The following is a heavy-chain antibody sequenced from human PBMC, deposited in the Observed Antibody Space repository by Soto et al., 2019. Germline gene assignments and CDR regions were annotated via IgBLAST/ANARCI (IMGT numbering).Heavy chain of an antibody. CDR2: INPSSGGT. D-gene: IGHD3-3*01. V-gene: IGHV1-2*04. J-gene: IGHJ4*02. CDR3: ARGPGDFWSGYFDY. Sequence: QVQLVQSGAEVKKPGASVKVSCKASGYTFTGYYMHWVRQAPGQGLEWMGWINPSSGGTNYAQKFQGWVTMTRDTSISTAYMELSRLRSDDTGMYYCARGPGDFWSGYFDYWGQGTLVTVSS. CDR1: GYTFTGYY.